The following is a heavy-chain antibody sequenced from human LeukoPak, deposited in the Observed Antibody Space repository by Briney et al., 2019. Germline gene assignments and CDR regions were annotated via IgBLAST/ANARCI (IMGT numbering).Heavy chain of an antibody. J-gene: IGHJ4*02. Sequence: GGSLRLSCAASGFTFSSYAMSWVRQAPGKGLEWVSGISGSGGSTDYADSVKGRFTISRDNSKNTLYLQMNSLRAEDTAVYYCAKTGSKTSYYFDYWGQGTLVTVSS. CDR2: ISGSGGST. CDR1: GFTFSSYA. CDR3: AKTGSKTSYYFDY. V-gene: IGHV3-23*01. D-gene: IGHD4-4*01.